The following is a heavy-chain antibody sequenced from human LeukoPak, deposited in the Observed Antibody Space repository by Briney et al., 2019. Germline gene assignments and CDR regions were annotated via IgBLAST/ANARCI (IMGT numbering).Heavy chain of an antibody. D-gene: IGHD1-7*01. Sequence: ASVKVSCKASGYTFTGYGISWVRQAPGQGLEWMGWISAYNGNTNYAQKLQGRVTMTTDTSTSTAYMELRSLRSDDTAVYYCARGEGRTTELPFDYWGQGTLVTVSS. CDR2: ISAYNGNT. V-gene: IGHV1-18*01. CDR3: ARGEGRTTELPFDY. CDR1: GYTFTGYG. J-gene: IGHJ4*02.